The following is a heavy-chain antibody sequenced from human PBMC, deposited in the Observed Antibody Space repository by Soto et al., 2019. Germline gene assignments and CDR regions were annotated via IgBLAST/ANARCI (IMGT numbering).Heavy chain of an antibody. CDR1: GFTFSSYA. CDR3: VKEGVDKAMVQDFDY. J-gene: IGHJ4*02. V-gene: IGHV3-64D*06. CDR2: ISSNGGST. Sequence: PGGSLRLSCSASGFTFSSYAMHWVRQAPGKGLEYVSAISSNGGSTYYADSVKGRFTISRDNSKNTLYLQMSSLRAEDTAVYYCVKEGVDKAMVQDFDYWGQGTLVTVSS. D-gene: IGHD5-18*01.